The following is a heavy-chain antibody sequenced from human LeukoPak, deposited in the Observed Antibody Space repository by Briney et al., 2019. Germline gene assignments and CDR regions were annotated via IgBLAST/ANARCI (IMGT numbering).Heavy chain of an antibody. CDR2: IFHRGGT. CDR3: VREILYCSGGSCYRGPFDN. J-gene: IGHJ4*02. Sequence: SETLSLTCTVSNDSISSGDYYWNWIRQPPGKGLEWIGYIFHRGGTSHNPSFKSRILFSVDTSQNQFSLKLNSVTAADTAVYYCVREILYCSGGSCYRGPFDNWGQGTLVTVSA. CDR1: NDSISSGDYY. V-gene: IGHV4-30-4*01. D-gene: IGHD2-15*01.